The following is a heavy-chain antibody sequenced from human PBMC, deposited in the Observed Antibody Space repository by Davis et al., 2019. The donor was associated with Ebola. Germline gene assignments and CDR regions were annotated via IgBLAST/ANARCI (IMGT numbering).Heavy chain of an antibody. V-gene: IGHV1-46*01. CDR2: FNPSDDIT. D-gene: IGHD3-10*01. CDR1: GYTFTNYY. Sequence: ASVKVSCKASGYTFTNYYMHWVRQAPGQGLEWMGVFNPSDDITTYAQKFQGRVTMTRNTSISTAYMELSSLRSEDTAVYYCARGRGRFGELIKNWFDPWGQGTLVTVSS. CDR3: ARGRGRFGELIKNWFDP. J-gene: IGHJ5*02.